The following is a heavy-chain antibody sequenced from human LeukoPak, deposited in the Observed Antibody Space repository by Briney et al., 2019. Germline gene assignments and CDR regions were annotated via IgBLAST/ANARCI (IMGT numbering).Heavy chain of an antibody. CDR3: ARDFEGGGVDV. CDR1: GGSISSGGYY. CDR2: IYYSGST. J-gene: IGHJ6*02. D-gene: IGHD3-9*01. V-gene: IGHV4-31*03. Sequence: SETLSLTCTVSGGSISSGGYYWSWIRQHPGKGLEWIGYIYYSGSTYYNPSLKSRVTISVDTSKNQFSLKLSSVTAADTAVYYCARDFEGGGVDVWGQGTTVTVSS.